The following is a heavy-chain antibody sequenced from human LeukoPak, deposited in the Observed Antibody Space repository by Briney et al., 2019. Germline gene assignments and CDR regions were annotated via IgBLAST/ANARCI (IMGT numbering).Heavy chain of an antibody. J-gene: IGHJ4*02. CDR2: INHSGST. CDR1: GGSFSGYY. D-gene: IGHD6-19*01. Sequence: SETLSLTCAVYGGSFSGYYWSWIRQPPGKGLEWIGEINHSGSTNYNPSLKSRVTISVDTSKNQFSLKLSSVTAADTAVYYCARVRYSSGRWLRNFDYWGQGTLVTVSS. V-gene: IGHV4-34*01. CDR3: ARVRYSSGRWLRNFDY.